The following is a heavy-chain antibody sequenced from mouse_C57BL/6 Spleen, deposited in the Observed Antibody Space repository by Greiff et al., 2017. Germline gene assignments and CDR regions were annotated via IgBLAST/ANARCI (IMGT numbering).Heavy chain of an antibody. Sequence: VQLQQSGAELVKPGASVKLSCKASGYTFTSYWMHWVKQRPGRGLEWIGRIDPNSGGTKYNEKFKSKATLTVDKPSSTAYMQLSSLTSEDSAVYYCAITTVVGEGYFDYWGQGTTLTVSS. CDR2: IDPNSGGT. CDR3: AITTVVGEGYFDY. J-gene: IGHJ2*01. D-gene: IGHD1-1*01. CDR1: GYTFTSYW. V-gene: IGHV1-72*01.